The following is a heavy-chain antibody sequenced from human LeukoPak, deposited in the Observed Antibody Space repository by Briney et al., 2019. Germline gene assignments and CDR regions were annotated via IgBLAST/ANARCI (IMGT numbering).Heavy chain of an antibody. CDR2: INPNSGGT. V-gene: IGHV1-2*02. J-gene: IGHJ4*02. CDR3: ARDEGYCTNDVCLATIGHFDY. Sequence: ASVKVSCKASGYTFTGYYIHWVRQAPGQGLEWMGWINPNSGGTKYAQKFQGRVTMTRDTSISTANMELSRLRSDDTAVYYCARDEGYCTNDVCLATIGHFDYWGRGTLVTVSS. CDR1: GYTFTGYY. D-gene: IGHD2-8*01.